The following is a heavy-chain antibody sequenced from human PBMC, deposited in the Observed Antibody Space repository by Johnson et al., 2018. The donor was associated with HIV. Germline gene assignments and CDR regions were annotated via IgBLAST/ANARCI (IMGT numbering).Heavy chain of an antibody. V-gene: IGHV3-30*04. CDR2: IRYDGSNK. J-gene: IGHJ3*02. D-gene: IGHD5-12*01. CDR3: ARGSQWLRWWVGAFDI. CDR1: RFTFSSYV. Sequence: VQVVESGGGVVKPGRSLRLSCAASRFTFSSYVMHWVRQAPGKGLEWVAFIRYDGSNKYYADSVKGRFTISRDNSKNTLYLQMNSLRAEDTAVYYCARGSQWLRWWVGAFDIWGQGTMVTVSS.